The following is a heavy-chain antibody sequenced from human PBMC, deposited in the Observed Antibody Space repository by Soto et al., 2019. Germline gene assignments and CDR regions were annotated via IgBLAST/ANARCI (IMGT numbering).Heavy chain of an antibody. D-gene: IGHD3-3*01. J-gene: IGHJ6*02. CDR1: GYTFTSYD. CDR2: MNPNSGNT. CDR3: ARGSPITIFGVVIIPTPSSLVAMDV. Sequence: ASVKVSCKASGYTFTSYDINWVRQATGQGLEWMGWMNPNSGNTGYAQKFQGRVTMTRNTSISTAYMELSSLRSEDTAVYYCARGSPITIFGVVIIPTPSSLVAMDVWGQGTTVTVSS. V-gene: IGHV1-8*01.